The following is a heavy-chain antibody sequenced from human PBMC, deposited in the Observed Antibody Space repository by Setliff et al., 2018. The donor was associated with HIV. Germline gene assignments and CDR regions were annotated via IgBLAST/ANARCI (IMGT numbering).Heavy chain of an antibody. CDR1: GYPFSNFG. D-gene: IGHD6-6*01. J-gene: IGHJ6*03. CDR2: IIPMFGTA. Sequence: GASVKVSCKASGYPFSNFGVSWVRRAPGQGLEWMGGIIPMFGTANYAQKLEGRVTITADESTSTAYMELSSLRSEDTAMYYCASASSSAYYYYYYMDVWGKGTTVTAP. V-gene: IGHV1-69*13. CDR3: ASASSSAYYYYYYMDV.